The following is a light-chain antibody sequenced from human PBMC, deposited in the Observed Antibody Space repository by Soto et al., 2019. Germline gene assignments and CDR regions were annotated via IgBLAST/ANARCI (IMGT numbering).Light chain of an antibody. V-gene: IGKV3-20*01. CDR2: GAS. Sequence: EIVLTQSPGTLSLSPGERATLSCRASQSVSSSYLACYQQKPGQAPRLLIYGASGRTTGIPDRFSGSGSGRAFTLTISRLEPEDFEVYYCQQYGSSPLFTFGPGTKGDI. CDR1: QSVSSSY. J-gene: IGKJ3*01. CDR3: QQYGSSPLFT.